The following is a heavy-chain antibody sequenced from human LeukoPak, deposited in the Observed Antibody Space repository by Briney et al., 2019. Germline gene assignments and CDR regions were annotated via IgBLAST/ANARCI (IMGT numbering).Heavy chain of an antibody. V-gene: IGHV3-15*01. CDR3: AKGPPYYYDSSGYYYFDY. CDR2: IKSKTDGGTT. D-gene: IGHD3-22*01. Sequence: PGGSLRLSCAASGFTFSNALMSWVRQAPGKGLEWVGRIKSKTDGGTTDYAAPVKGRFTISRDDSKNTLYLQMNSLKTEDTAVYYCAKGPPYYYDSSGYYYFDYWGQGTLVTVSS. CDR1: GFTFSNAL. J-gene: IGHJ4*02.